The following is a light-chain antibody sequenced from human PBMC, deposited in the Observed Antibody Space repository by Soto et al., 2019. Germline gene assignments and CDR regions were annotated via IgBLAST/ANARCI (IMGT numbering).Light chain of an antibody. V-gene: IGKV1-5*03. CDR2: KAA. J-gene: IGKJ1*01. Sequence: DIHVSLSHYTLSASVGDRVSITCRASDNIVHWVAWYQQKPGKAPKLLIYKAANLADEVPSRFAGSGSGTDFTLTITRLQPDDFATYYCPHYTSLSRTFGQGTKVDIK. CDR3: PHYTSLSRT. CDR1: DNIVHW.